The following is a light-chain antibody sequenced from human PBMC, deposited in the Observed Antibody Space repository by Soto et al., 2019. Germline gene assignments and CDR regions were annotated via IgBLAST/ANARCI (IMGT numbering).Light chain of an antibody. V-gene: IGKV3-20*01. J-gene: IGKJ2*01. CDR2: GTS. CDR3: QQYAGSPKT. Sequence: EIVLTQSPAALSLSLGERATLSCRASQYLSTSYFARYQQQPGQTPRLRIYGTSRRAAGIPDRFSGSGSGTDFTIAITRLEPEDFAVYYCQQYAGSPKTFGLGTKLEIK. CDR1: QYLSTSY.